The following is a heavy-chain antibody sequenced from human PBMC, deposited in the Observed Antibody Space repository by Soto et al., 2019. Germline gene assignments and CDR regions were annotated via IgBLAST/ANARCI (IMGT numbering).Heavy chain of an antibody. J-gene: IGHJ5*02. V-gene: IGHV4-30-2*01. CDR3: ARDSLTGNYFDP. D-gene: IGHD1-7*01. CDR2: IYHSGYT. CDR1: GGSISSGGYA. Sequence: QMRLQESGSGLVKPSQTLSLTCAVSGGSISSGGYAWNWIRQPPGKGLEWIGYIYHSGYTSYNPSLKNRVSISVENSKNQFSLTLGCVTAADKDVYYCARDSLTGNYFDPWGQGTLVTVSS.